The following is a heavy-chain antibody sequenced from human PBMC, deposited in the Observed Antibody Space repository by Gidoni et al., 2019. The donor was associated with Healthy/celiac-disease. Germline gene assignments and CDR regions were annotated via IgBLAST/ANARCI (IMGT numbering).Heavy chain of an antibody. CDR2: IYYSGST. D-gene: IGHD2-15*01. V-gene: IGHV4-39*01. CDR1: GASFSSSSYY. CDR3: ARTLGYCSGRSCYNYRDDAFDI. J-gene: IGHJ3*02. Sequence: LQLQESGPGLVNPSGPLSLTCTVSGASFSSSSYYWGWIRQHPGKGLGWIGIIYYSGSTYDNPPLKRRVTMSGDTSKNQFSLKLSSVTAADTAVYYCARTLGYCSGRSCYNYRDDAFDIWGQGTMVTVSS.